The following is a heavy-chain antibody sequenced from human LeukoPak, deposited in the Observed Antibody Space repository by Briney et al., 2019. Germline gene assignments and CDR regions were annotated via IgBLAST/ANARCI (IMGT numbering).Heavy chain of an antibody. Sequence: PWGSLCLSCAASGFTFSSYAMSWVRQAPGKGLEWVSAISGSGGSTYYADSVKGRFTISRDNSKNTLYVQMNSLRAEDTAIYYCAKVMAVAARRGNIDYWGRGPLVTVSS. D-gene: IGHD6-19*01. J-gene: IGHJ4*02. CDR1: GFTFSSYA. V-gene: IGHV3-23*01. CDR2: ISGSGGST. CDR3: AKVMAVAARRGNIDY.